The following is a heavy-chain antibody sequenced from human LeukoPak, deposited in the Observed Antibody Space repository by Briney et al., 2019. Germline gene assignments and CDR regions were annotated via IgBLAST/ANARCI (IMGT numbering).Heavy chain of an antibody. CDR2: LNPDGSEK. D-gene: IGHD3-10*01. J-gene: IGHJ4*02. V-gene: IGHV3-7*01. Sequence: GGSLRLSCAAPGFTFNISWMSGVPQDQGKGRAWLSNLNPDGSEKQYGNSVKGRFTTSRDNAKNSLYLQMNSLRAEDTAIYYCARIYYFGDNNWRYFDNWGQGTLVTVSS. CDR1: GFTFNISW. CDR3: ARIYYFGDNNWRYFDN.